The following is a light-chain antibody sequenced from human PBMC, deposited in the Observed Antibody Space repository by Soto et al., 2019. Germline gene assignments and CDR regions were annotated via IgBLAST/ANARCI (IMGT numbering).Light chain of an antibody. J-gene: IGKJ1*01. CDR3: QQYGSSRWT. Sequence: EIVLTQSPDTLSLFPGERATLSCRASQSVSSTYLAWYQQKPGQAPRPLISAASSRATGTPDRFSGSGSGTDVTLTISRLEPEDFAVYYCQQYGSSRWTFGQGTKVKIK. CDR2: AAS. V-gene: IGKV3-20*01. CDR1: QSVSSTY.